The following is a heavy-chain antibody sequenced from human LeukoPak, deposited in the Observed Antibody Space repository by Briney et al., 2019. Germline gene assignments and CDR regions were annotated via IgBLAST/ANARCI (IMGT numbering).Heavy chain of an antibody. J-gene: IGHJ5*02. Sequence: SETLSLTCTVSGGSISSGGYYWSWIRQHPGKGLEWIGYIYYSGSTYYNPSLKSRVTISVDRSKNQFSLKLSSVTAADTAVYYCARDASYSNFNWFDPWGQGTLVTVSS. CDR1: GGSISSGGYY. D-gene: IGHD4/OR15-4a*01. V-gene: IGHV4-31*03. CDR3: ARDASYSNFNWFDP. CDR2: IYYSGST.